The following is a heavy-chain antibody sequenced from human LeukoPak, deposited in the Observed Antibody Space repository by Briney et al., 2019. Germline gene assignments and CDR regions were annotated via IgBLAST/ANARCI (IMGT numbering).Heavy chain of an antibody. Sequence: GASVKVSCKVSGYTLTELSMHWVRQAPGKGLEWVAVISYDGSNKYYADSLKGRFTISRDNSKNTLYLQMNSLRAEDTAVYYCAKDYWFGEFFYWGQGTLVTVSS. V-gene: IGHV3-30*18. CDR1: GYTLTELS. J-gene: IGHJ4*02. CDR3: AKDYWFGEFFY. CDR2: ISYDGSNK. D-gene: IGHD3-10*01.